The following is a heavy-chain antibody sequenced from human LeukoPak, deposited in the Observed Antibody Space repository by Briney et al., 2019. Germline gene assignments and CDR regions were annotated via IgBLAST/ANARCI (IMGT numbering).Heavy chain of an antibody. D-gene: IGHD6-13*01. J-gene: IGHJ4*02. CDR1: GASFSSYT. Sequence: SVNVSCKAAGASFSSYTISWMRQPPGQGLEWMGGIIPIFGTANYAQKCQGRVTIAADESTSSAYMELSSLISEDTSVYYCAIITEYSSSWSPFGYWGQGTLVTVSS. CDR3: AIITEYSSSWSPFGY. V-gene: IGHV1-69*01. CDR2: IIPIFGTA.